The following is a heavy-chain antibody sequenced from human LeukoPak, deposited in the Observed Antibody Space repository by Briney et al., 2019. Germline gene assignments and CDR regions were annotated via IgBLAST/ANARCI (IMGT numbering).Heavy chain of an antibody. V-gene: IGHV3-7*01. J-gene: IGHJ4*02. CDR3: ARDAYIDRYFDY. CDR1: GFTYTNYW. D-gene: IGHD3-22*01. Sequence: PGGSLRLSCAASGFTYTNYWMSWVRQAPGKGLEWVANIKQDGRERYYVDSVKGRFTISRDNVRNSMYLQMNSLRADDTAVYYCARDAYIDRYFDYWGQGTLVTVSS. CDR2: IKQDGRER.